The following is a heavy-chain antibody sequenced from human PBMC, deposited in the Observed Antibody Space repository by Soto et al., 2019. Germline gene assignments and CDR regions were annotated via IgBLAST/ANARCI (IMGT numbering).Heavy chain of an antibody. V-gene: IGHV4-61*01. Sequence: SETLSLTCTVSGGSVSSGSYYWSWIRQPPGKGLEWIGYIYYSGSTNYNPSLKSRVTISVDTSKNQFSLKLGSVTAADTAVYYCAREGYYDSSGYLYWGQGTLVTVSS. CDR3: AREGYYDSSGYLY. D-gene: IGHD3-22*01. CDR2: IYYSGST. J-gene: IGHJ4*02. CDR1: GGSVSSGSYY.